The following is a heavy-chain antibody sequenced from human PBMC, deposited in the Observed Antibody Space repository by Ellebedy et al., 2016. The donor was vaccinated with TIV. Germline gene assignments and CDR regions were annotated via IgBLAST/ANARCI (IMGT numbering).Heavy chain of an antibody. CDR3: ARDTSIGYSSTWWDKADYYYMDV. V-gene: IGHV1-18*01. J-gene: IGHJ6*03. CDR1: GYSFTSYG. Sequence: AASVKVPCKASGYSFTSYGISWVRQAPGQGLEWMGWISAYNGNTNYIEKLQGRGTMTTDTSTSTVYMELRSLKSDDTAVYYCARDTSIGYSSTWWDKADYYYMDVWGKGTTVTVSS. D-gene: IGHD6-6*01. CDR2: ISAYNGNT.